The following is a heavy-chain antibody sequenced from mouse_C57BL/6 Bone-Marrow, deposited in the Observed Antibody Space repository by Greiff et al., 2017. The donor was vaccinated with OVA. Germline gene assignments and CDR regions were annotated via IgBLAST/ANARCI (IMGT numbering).Heavy chain of an antibody. CDR3: TSWGYAMDY. J-gene: IGHJ4*01. CDR1: GYTFTSYD. D-gene: IGHD4-1*01. V-gene: IGHV1-85*01. Sequence: QVQLQQSGPELVKPGASVKLSCKASGYTFTSYDINWVKQRPGQGLEWIGWIYPRDGSTMYNEKFKGKATLTVDTSSSTAYMELHSLTSEDAAVYFCTSWGYAMDYWGQGTSVTVSS. CDR2: IYPRDGST.